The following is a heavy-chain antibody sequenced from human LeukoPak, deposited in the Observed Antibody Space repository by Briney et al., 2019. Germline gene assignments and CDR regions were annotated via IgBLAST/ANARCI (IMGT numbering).Heavy chain of an antibody. D-gene: IGHD3-10*01. J-gene: IGHJ4*02. CDR3: AKLYGSGSYYGDY. CDR1: GFTFSNYG. V-gene: IGHV3-23*01. Sequence: GGSLRLSCAASGFTFSNYGMHWVRQAPGKGLEWVSAISGSGGSTYYADSAKGRFTISRDNSKNTLYLQMNSLRAEDTAVYYCAKLYGSGSYYGDYWGQGTLVTVSS. CDR2: ISGSGGST.